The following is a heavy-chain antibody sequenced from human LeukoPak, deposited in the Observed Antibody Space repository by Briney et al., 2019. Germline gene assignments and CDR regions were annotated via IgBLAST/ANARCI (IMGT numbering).Heavy chain of an antibody. J-gene: IGHJ4*02. D-gene: IGHD5/OR15-5a*01. CDR3: ARDSVDTCGQPFDS. Sequence: SETLSLTCAVYGGSFSGYSWSWIRQPPGKGLEWIGEINYSGSTKYNPSLNSRRLTISIDRSKNQFSLKLTYVTAADAAMYFCARDSVDTCGQPFDSWGQGTLVTVSS. CDR2: INYSGST. CDR1: GGSFSGYS. V-gene: IGHV4-34*01.